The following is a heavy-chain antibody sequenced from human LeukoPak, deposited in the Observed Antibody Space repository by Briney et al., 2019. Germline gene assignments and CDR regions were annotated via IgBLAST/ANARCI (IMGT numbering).Heavy chain of an antibody. V-gene: IGHV3-53*01. J-gene: IGHJ4*02. CDR1: VFTVSSNY. CDR2: IYSDSST. D-gene: IGHD1-26*01. CDR3: ARELGSYYRYFDY. Sequence: QPGGSLRLSCAASVFTVSSNYMNWVRQAPRKGRECVLVIYSDSSTYYADSVKGRFTISRDNSKNTLYLQMNSLRAEDTAVYYCARELGSYYRYFDYWGQGTLVTVSS.